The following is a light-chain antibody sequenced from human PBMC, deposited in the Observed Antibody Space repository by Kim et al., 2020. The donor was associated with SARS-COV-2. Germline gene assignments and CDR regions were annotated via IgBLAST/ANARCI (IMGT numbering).Light chain of an antibody. V-gene: IGLV3-21*04. CDR1: SIGSKS. CDR2: YDS. CDR3: QVWDSSSDHRVV. Sequence: KTARLSCGGNSIGSKSVHWYQRKSGQAPVLVISYDSDRPSGIPERFSGSNSGNTATLIISRVEAGDEADYYCQVWDSSSDHRVVFGGGTQLTVL. J-gene: IGLJ2*01.